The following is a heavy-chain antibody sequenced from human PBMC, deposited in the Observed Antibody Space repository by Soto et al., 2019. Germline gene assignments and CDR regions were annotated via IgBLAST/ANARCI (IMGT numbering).Heavy chain of an antibody. Sequence: GGSLRLSCAASGFTFSSYSMNWVRQAPGKGLEWVSSISSSSSYIYYADSVKGRFTISRDNAKNSLYLQMNSLRAEDTAVYYCARDFSSNPLFSRNSMDVWGQGTTVTVSS. V-gene: IGHV3-21*01. CDR1: GFTFSSYS. J-gene: IGHJ6*02. CDR3: ARDFSSNPLFSRNSMDV. D-gene: IGHD3-3*01. CDR2: ISSSSSYI.